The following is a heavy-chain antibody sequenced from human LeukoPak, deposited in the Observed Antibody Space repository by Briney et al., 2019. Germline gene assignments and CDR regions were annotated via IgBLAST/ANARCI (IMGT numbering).Heavy chain of an antibody. Sequence: PSETLSLTCAVYGGSFSGYYWSWIRQPPGKGLEWIGEINHSGSTNYNPSLKSRVTISVDTSKNQFSLKLSSVTAGDTAVYYCARVIVVVPAARAPYYYYGMDVWGQGTTVTVSS. CDR1: GGSFSGYY. CDR3: ARVIVVVPAARAPYYYYGMDV. D-gene: IGHD2-2*01. J-gene: IGHJ6*02. V-gene: IGHV4-34*01. CDR2: INHSGST.